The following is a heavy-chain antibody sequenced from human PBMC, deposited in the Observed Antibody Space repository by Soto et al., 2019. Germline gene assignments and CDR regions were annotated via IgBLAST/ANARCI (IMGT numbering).Heavy chain of an antibody. CDR2: VYYTGSI. D-gene: IGHD2-2*01. Sequence: QVQLLESGPGLVKPSGTLSLTCVVSGGSVTSKNWWWSWVRLSPGERPEWIGQVYYTGSIKYNPSLQSRATISLGKSKNLLSLNLTSVTAADTALYYCAKLTGIKMPASPSTYLFAMDVWGQGTTVIVSS. V-gene: IGHV4-4*02. CDR1: GGSVTSKNW. J-gene: IGHJ6*02. CDR3: AKLTGIKMPASPSTYLFAMDV.